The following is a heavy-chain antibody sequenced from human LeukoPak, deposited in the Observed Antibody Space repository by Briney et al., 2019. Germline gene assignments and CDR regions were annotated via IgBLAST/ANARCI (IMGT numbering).Heavy chain of an antibody. V-gene: IGHV4-34*01. D-gene: IGHD5-18*01. CDR3: AVRGYSYGVDY. Sequence: SETLSLTCAVYGGSFSGYYWSWIRQPPGKGLEWIGEINHSGSTNYNPSLKSRVTISVDTSKNQFSLKLSSVTAADTAVYYCAVRGYSYGVDYWGQGTLVTASS. CDR2: INHSGST. CDR1: GGSFSGYY. J-gene: IGHJ4*02.